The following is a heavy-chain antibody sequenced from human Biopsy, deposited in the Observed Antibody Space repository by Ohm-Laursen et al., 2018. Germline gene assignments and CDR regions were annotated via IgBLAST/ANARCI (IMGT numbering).Heavy chain of an antibody. V-gene: IGHV1-2*02. CDR1: GYTFTDYY. CDR3: TRDRGITVAGTLGFNFDY. Sequence: ASVKDSCKASGYTFTDYYMHWGRQAPGQGIDWMGWINPNSGGTNYAQKFQGRVTMTRDKSISTAYMDLSGLRSDDTAVYYCTRDRGITVAGTLGFNFDYWGQGTLVTVSS. D-gene: IGHD6-19*01. J-gene: IGHJ4*02. CDR2: INPNSGGT.